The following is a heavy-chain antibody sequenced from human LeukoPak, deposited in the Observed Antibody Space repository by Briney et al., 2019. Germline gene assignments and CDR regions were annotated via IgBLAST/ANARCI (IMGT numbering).Heavy chain of an antibody. V-gene: IGHV3-23*01. CDR3: AKDDRWLQFCC. D-gene: IGHD5-24*01. CDR1: GFTLRSYG. CDR2: IIPSGHTT. J-gene: IGHJ4*02. Sequence: GGSLRLSCAASGFTLRSYGMSWVRQAPGKGLEWVSGIIPSGHTTYYADSVRGRFTISRDNSRNTLYLQMNSLRAEDTAVYYCAKDDRWLQFCCWGQGTLVTVSA.